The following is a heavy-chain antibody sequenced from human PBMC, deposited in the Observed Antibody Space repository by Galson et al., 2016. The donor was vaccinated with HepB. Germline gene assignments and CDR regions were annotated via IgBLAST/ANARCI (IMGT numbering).Heavy chain of an antibody. CDR2: IYPGDSGA. CDR1: GYSFARYW. V-gene: IGHV5-51*01. D-gene: IGHD3-16*02. J-gene: IGHJ5*01. CDR3: ARHSRDDFDYVWGSYRPQSPLDS. Sequence: QSGAEVTKPGESLKISCKGSGYSFARYWIVWVRQLPGKGLEWMGTIYPGDSGARYSPSFQGQVTISADKSISTAYLQWSSLKASDTALYYCARHSRDDFDYVWGSYRPQSPLDSWGQGTLVTVSS.